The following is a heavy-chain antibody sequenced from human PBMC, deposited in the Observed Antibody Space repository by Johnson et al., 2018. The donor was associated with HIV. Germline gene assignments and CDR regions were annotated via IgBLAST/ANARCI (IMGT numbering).Heavy chain of an antibody. CDR2: ISWDGDST. D-gene: IGHD6-6*01. CDR3: AKGFYSSSSSDAFDI. Sequence: VQLVESGGGVVRPGGSLRLSCAASGFTFDDYTMHWVRQAPGKGLEWVSLISWDGDSTYYADSVKCRFTISRDNSKNTLYLQMNSLRAEDTAVYYCAKGFYSSSSSDAFDIWGQGTMVTVSS. J-gene: IGHJ3*02. V-gene: IGHV3-43*01. CDR1: GFTFDDYT.